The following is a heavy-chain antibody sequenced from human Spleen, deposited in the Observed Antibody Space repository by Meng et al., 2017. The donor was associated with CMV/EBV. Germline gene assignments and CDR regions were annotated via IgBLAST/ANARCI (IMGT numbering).Heavy chain of an antibody. CDR3: ARDGGSGSSYNRGTSRRYLFYFDY. D-gene: IGHD3-10*01. J-gene: IGHJ4*02. V-gene: IGHV3-30-3*01. CDR2: ISYDGNND. Sequence: GESLKISCAASGFTFSSYAVHWVRQAPGKAPEWVAVISYDGNNDYHADSVKGRFTISRDNSKNTLFLQMNSLRAEDTAVYYCARDGGSGSSYNRGTSRRYLFYFDYWGQGTLVTVSS. CDR1: GFTFSSYA.